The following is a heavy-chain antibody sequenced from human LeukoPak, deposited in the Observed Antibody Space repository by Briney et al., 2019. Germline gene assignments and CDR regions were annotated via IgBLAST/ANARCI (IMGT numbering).Heavy chain of an antibody. CDR2: ISKDGSIT. D-gene: IGHD4-17*01. CDR1: RFTFSSYS. J-gene: IGHJ4*02. CDR3: ARGSYGDFYFDY. V-gene: IGHV3-30*04. Sequence: PGRSLRLSCAASRFTFSSYSMHWVRQASGKGLEWVALISKDGSITFYADSVKGRFTISRVNSKNTLYLQINSLRTEDTSVYFCARGSYGDFYFDYWGQGTLVTVSS.